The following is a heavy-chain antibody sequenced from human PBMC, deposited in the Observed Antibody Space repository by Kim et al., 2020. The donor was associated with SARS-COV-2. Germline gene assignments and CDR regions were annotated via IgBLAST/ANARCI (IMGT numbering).Heavy chain of an antibody. Sequence: SETLSLTCAVYGGSFSGYYWSWIRQPPGKGLEWIGEINHSGSTNYNPSLKSRVTISVDTSKNQFSLKLSSVTAADTAVYYCARGEIVVVTAMVTYYYYYYQDVGGNRTKVTVTS. J-gene: IGHJ6*03. V-gene: IGHV4-34*01. CDR3: ARGEIVVVTAMVTYYYYYYQDV. CDR1: GGSFSGYY. CDR2: INHSGST. D-gene: IGHD2-21*02.